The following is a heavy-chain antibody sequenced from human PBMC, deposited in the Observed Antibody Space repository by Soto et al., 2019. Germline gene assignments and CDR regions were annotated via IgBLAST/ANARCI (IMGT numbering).Heavy chain of an antibody. D-gene: IGHD3-3*01. V-gene: IGHV3-33*01. CDR3: ARNLLRNPFDY. Sequence: QVQLVESGGGVVQPGRSLRLSCAASGFTFSSYGMHWVRQAPGKGLEWVAVIWYDGSNKYYADSVKGRFTISRDNSKNTLYLQMNSLRAEDTAVYYCARNLLRNPFDYWGQGTLVTVSS. CDR1: GFTFSSYG. J-gene: IGHJ4*02. CDR2: IWYDGSNK.